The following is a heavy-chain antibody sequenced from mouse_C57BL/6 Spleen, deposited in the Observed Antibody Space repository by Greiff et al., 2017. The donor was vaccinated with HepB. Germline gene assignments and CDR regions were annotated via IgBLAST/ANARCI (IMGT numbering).Heavy chain of an antibody. CDR1: GFSLTSYG. D-gene: IGHD2-12*01. CDR2: IWSDGST. V-gene: IGHV2-6-1*01. J-gene: IGHJ4*01. CDR3: ARHWELLPSYAMDD. Sequence: QVQLKESGPGLVAPSQSLSITCTVSGFSLTSYGVHWVRQPPGKGLEWLVVIWSDGSTTYNSALNSRLSISKDNSKSKVFFKMNSLQTDDTAMYYCARHWELLPSYAMDDWGQGTSVTVSS.